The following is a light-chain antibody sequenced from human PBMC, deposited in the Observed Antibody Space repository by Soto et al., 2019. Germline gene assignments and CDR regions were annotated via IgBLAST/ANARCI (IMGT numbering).Light chain of an antibody. J-gene: IGKJ4*01. CDR1: QSVSSN. Sequence: EIVMTQSPATLSVSPGERATLSCRASQSVSSNLAWYQQKPGQAPRLLIYGASTRATGIPARFSGSGSGTEFTHTISSLQSEDFAVYYCQQYNNWPPPTFGGGTKVEIK. CDR2: GAS. V-gene: IGKV3-15*01. CDR3: QQYNNWPPPT.